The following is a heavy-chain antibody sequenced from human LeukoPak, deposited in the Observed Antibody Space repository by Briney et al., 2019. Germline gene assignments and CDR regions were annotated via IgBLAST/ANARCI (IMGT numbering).Heavy chain of an antibody. CDR3: ARETSSSYYFDY. Sequence: GGSLRLSCAASGFTFSNYAMHWVRQAPGKGLEWVAVISYDGSNKYYADSVKGRFTISRDNSKNTLYLQMNSLRAEDTAVYYCARETSSSYYFDYWGQGTLVTVSS. J-gene: IGHJ4*02. D-gene: IGHD6-6*01. CDR1: GFTFSNYA. V-gene: IGHV3-30*04. CDR2: ISYDGSNK.